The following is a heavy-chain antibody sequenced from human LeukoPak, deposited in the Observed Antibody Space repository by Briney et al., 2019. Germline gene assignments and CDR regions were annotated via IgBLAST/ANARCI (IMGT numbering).Heavy chain of an antibody. CDR3: ARGQGYCSRTSCGGSTFDP. CDR2: INHSGST. V-gene: IGHV4-34*01. CDR1: GGSFSGHY. D-gene: IGHD2-2*01. Sequence: SETLSLTCAVYGGSFSGHYWSWIRQPPGKGLEWIGEINHSGSTNYNPSLKSRVTISVDTSKNQFSLKLSSVAAADTAVYYCARGQGYCSRTSCGGSTFDPWGQGTLVTVSS. J-gene: IGHJ5*02.